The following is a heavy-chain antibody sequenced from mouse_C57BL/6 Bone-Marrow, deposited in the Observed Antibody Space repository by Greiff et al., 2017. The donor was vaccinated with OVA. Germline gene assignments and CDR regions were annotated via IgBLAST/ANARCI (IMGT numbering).Heavy chain of an antibody. CDR3: ARSGGAIDY. Sequence: EVKLEESGGGLVKPGGSLKLSCAASGFTFSSYAMSWVRQTPEKRLEWVATISDGGSYTYYPDNVKGRFTISRDNAKNNLYLQMSHLKSEDTAMYYCARSGGAIDYWGQGTSVTVSS. J-gene: IGHJ4*01. CDR1: GFTFSSYA. V-gene: IGHV5-4*03. CDR2: ISDGGSYT. D-gene: IGHD1-1*02.